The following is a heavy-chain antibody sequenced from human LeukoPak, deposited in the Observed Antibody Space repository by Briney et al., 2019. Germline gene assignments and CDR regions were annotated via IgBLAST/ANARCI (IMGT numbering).Heavy chain of an antibody. D-gene: IGHD4-17*01. J-gene: IGHJ4*02. CDR2: IYYSGST. Sequence: SETLSLTRTVSGGSIRSYYWSWIRQPPGKGLEWIGYIYYSGSTNYNPSLKSRVTISVDTSKNQFSLKLSSVTAADTAVYYCARTGSTVTMLYPFDHWGQGTLVTASS. V-gene: IGHV4-59*01. CDR1: GGSIRSYY. CDR3: ARTGSTVTMLYPFDH.